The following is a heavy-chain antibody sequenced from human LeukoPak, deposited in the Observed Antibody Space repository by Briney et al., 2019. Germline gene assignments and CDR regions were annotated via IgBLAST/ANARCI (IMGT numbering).Heavy chain of an antibody. V-gene: IGHV3-7*04. CDR2: IKFDGSEK. CDR3: ARGNGYDPFDY. D-gene: IGHD5-12*01. J-gene: IGHJ4*02. CDR1: GFTFISYW. Sequence: GGSLSLSCAASGFTFISYWMSWVRQAPGKGLEWVAHIKFDGSEKYYVDSVKGRFTISRDNAKNSLYLHMISLRAEDTAVFYCARGNGYDPFDYWGQGTLVTVSS.